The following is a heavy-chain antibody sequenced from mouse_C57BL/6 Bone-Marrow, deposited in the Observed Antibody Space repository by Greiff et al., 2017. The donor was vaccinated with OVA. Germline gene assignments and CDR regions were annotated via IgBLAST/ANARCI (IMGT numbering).Heavy chain of an antibody. CDR3: ARWEDDYYFDY. V-gene: IGHV1-52*01. J-gene: IGHJ2*01. D-gene: IGHD2-12*01. CDR2: IDPSDSET. CDR1: GYTFTSYW. Sequence: QVQLQQPGAELVRPGSSVKLSCKASGYTFTSYWMHWVKQRPIQGLEWIGNIDPSDSETQYHQKFKDKATLTVDKSSSTAYMQLISQTSEDSAVYYCARWEDDYYFDYWGQGPTLTVSS.